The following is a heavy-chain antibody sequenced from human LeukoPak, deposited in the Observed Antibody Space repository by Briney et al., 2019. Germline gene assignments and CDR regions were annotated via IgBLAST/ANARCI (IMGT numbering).Heavy chain of an antibody. D-gene: IGHD3-9*01. J-gene: IGHJ3*02. CDR1: GFTFDDYA. V-gene: IGHV3-9*01. CDR3: AKDISYDILTGYHDAFDI. CDR2: ISWNSGSR. Sequence: PGRSLRLSCAASGFTFDDYAMHWVRQAPGKGLEWVSGISWNSGSRGYADSVKGRFTISRDNAKNSLYLQMNSLRAEDTALYYCAKDISYDILTGYHDAFDIWGQGTMVTVSS.